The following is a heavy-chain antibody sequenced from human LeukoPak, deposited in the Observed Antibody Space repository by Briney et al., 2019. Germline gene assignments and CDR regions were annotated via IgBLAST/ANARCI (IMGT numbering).Heavy chain of an antibody. V-gene: IGHV3-48*03. CDR3: ARGEAVAAAEIFQH. D-gene: IGHD6-19*01. J-gene: IGHJ1*01. CDR2: INSGGSPM. Sequence: GGSLRLSCAASGFTFSSFEMDWVRQAPGKGLEWVTYINSGGSPMYYADSVKGRFTISRDNAKNSLYLQMNSLRAEDTAVYYCARGEAVAAAEIFQHWGQGTLVTVSS. CDR1: GFTFSSFE.